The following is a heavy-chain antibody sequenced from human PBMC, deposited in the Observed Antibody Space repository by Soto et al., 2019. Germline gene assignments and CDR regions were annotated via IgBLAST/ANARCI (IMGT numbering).Heavy chain of an antibody. CDR2: IYHSGTT. CDR1: SGSINSSNW. D-gene: IGHD2-15*01. CDR3: ARVGRFCSGSSCSDQFDS. J-gene: IGHJ4*02. Sequence: QVQLQESGPGLVKPSGTLSLTCAVSSGSINSSNWWSWVRQPPGKGLEWIGEIYHSGTTNYSPSLRSRVTISVDKSKNQFSLKLSSVAAADMAVYFCARVGRFCSGSSCSDQFDSWGQGTLVTVSS. V-gene: IGHV4-4*02.